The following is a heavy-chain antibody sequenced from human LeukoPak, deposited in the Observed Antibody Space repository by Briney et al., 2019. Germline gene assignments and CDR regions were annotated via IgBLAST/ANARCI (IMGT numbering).Heavy chain of an antibody. Sequence: SETLSLTCTVSGGSIFSGDYYWNWIRQPPGKGLEWIGYIYYNGITYHNPSLESRVTISVDTSKNQFSLKLSSVTAADTAVYYCARGDYNDGAGYLDHWGQGTLVPVSS. V-gene: IGHV4-30-4*01. CDR3: ARGDYNDGAGYLDH. D-gene: IGHD3-22*01. J-gene: IGHJ5*02. CDR2: IYYNGIT. CDR1: GGSIFSGDYY.